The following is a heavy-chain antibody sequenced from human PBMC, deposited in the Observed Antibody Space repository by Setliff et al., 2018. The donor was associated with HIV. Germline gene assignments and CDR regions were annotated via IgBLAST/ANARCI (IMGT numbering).Heavy chain of an antibody. V-gene: IGHV4-59*01. CDR2: ITDSGNT. CDR3: VRGPQFTPH. J-gene: IGHJ4*02. CDR1: GASISSYY. D-gene: IGHD3-16*01. Sequence: SETLSLTCNVSGASISSYYWTWIRQSPGNRLEWLGYITDSGNTNYNPSLRRRVTISADTSKNQVSLRLRSVTAADTAVYYCVRGPQFTPHWGQGTLVTVSS.